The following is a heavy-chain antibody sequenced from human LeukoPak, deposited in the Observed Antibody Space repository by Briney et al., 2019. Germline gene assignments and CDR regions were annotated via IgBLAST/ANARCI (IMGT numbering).Heavy chain of an antibody. J-gene: IGHJ4*02. CDR3: VRHVSSSSGYHFDY. CDR2: IHYSGSS. CDR1: VVSISSISYY. Sequence: PSQTLSLTCTVSVVSISSISYYWGWIRHPPGKRLEWIGTIHYSGSSYCNPSLKSRVSISVDTSKHQFSLKLSSVTAADTAGYYCVRHVSSSSGYHFDYWGQGTLVTVSS. V-gene: IGHV4-39*01. D-gene: IGHD3-10*01.